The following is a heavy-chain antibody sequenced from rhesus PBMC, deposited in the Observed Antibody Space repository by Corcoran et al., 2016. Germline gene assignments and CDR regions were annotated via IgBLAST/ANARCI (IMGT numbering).Heavy chain of an antibody. D-gene: IGHD2-39*02. CDR1: DGSISNTY. CDR3: ARSGWTSWDNRFDV. J-gene: IGHJ5-1*01. V-gene: IGHV4-173*01. Sequence: LQLQESGPGLVKPLETLSLTCVVSDGSISNTYWNWIRQPPGQGVEWIARVSGSGGATYYNASRKSRVTMSRDMSKNQVSLKVNSVTAADTAVYYCARSGWTSWDNRFDVWGAGVLVTVSS. CDR2: VSGSGGAT.